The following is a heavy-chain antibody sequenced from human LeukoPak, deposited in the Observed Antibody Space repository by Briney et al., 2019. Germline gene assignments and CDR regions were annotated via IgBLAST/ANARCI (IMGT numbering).Heavy chain of an antibody. V-gene: IGHV1-69*06. Sequence: GASVKVSCKASGGTFSSYAISWVRQAPGQGLEWMGGIIPIFGTANYAQKFQGRVTITADKSTSTAYMELSSLRSEDTAVYYCARLGIDGGNSAQELRPQGYAFDIWGQGTMVTVSS. D-gene: IGHD4-23*01. CDR1: GGTFSSYA. CDR2: IIPIFGTA. J-gene: IGHJ3*02. CDR3: ARLGIDGGNSAQELRPQGYAFDI.